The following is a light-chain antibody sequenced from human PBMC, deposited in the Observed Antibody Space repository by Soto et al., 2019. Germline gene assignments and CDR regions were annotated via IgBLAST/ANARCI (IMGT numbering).Light chain of an antibody. V-gene: IGLV2-14*01. CDR1: SSDVGGYNA. CDR3: NSFRVSHLYV. J-gene: IGLJ1*01. Sequence: QSALSQPASVSGSPGQTITISCTGTSSDVGGYNAVSCYQHHPGKPPKLIIYEVTHRPSGVSDRFSASKSGNTASLTISGLQAEDEADYYCNSFRVSHLYVFGTGTKLTVL. CDR2: EVT.